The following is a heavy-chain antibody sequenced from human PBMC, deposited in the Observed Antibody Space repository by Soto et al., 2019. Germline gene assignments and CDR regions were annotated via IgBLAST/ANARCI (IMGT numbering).Heavy chain of an antibody. CDR1: GGSISSGGYY. J-gene: IGHJ5*02. CDR3: EREHCGGYWSSTSSSGFDP. CDR2: IYYSGST. D-gene: IGHD2-2*01. Sequence: QVQLQESGPGLVKPSQTLSLTCTVSGGSISSGGYYWSLIRQHPGQGMECIGYIYYSGSTYYNPSLQSRVNISVDKSKNQFSLKLSSVTDADTAVYYCEREHCGGYWSSTSSSGFDPWGQGTLVTVSS. V-gene: IGHV4-31*03.